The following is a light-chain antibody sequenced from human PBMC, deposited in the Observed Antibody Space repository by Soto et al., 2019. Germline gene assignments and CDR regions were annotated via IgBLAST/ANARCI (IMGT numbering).Light chain of an antibody. CDR2: GAS. Sequence: EIVLRQSPGTLSLSPGEGATLSCRASQSVGGTFLAWYQQKGGQAPRLLIHGASNRATGIPDRFSGSGSGTDFTLTISRLEPEDFAVYYCQQYGGSPRTFGQGTKVDIK. V-gene: IGKV3-20*01. J-gene: IGKJ1*01. CDR3: QQYGGSPRT. CDR1: QSVGGTF.